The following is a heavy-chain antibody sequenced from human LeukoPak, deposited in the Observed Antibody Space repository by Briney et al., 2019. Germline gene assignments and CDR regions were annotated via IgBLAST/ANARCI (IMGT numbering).Heavy chain of an antibody. Sequence: KSGGSLRLSCAASGFTFSSYSMNWVRQAPGKGLEWVSSISSSSSYIYYADSVKGRFTISRDNAKNSLYLHMNSLRAEDTAMYYCARGSSGYYTEYNWFDPWGQGTLVTVSS. CDR2: ISSSSSYI. D-gene: IGHD3-22*01. CDR1: GFTFSSYS. J-gene: IGHJ5*02. V-gene: IGHV3-21*01. CDR3: ARGSSGYYTEYNWFDP.